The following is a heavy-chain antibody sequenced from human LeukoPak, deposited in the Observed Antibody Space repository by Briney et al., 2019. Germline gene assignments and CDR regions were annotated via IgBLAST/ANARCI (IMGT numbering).Heavy chain of an antibody. D-gene: IGHD4-11*01. CDR1: GGSISSYY. J-gene: IGHJ4*02. CDR3: VRDSLYSNYFYY. CDR2: IYTSGST. V-gene: IGHV4-4*07. Sequence: PSETLSLTCTVSGGSISSYYWSWIRQPAGKGLEWIGRIYTSGSTHYNPSLKSRVTMSVDTSKNQFSLKLSSVTAADTAVYYCVRDSLYSNYFYYWGQGTLVTVSS.